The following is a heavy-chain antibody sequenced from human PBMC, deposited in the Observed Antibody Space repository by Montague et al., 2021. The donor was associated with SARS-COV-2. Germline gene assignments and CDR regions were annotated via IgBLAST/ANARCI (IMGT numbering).Heavy chain of an antibody. CDR3: ARDTASYGMDA. J-gene: IGHJ6*02. CDR2: IYHTGST. Sequence: SETLSLTCAVSGGSISTSNWWTWVRQPPGKGLEWIGEIYHTGSTKYKPSLKSRVTISVDKSKNQFSLKLSSVTAADTAVYYCARDTASYGMDAWGQGTTVTVSS. V-gene: IGHV4-4*02. D-gene: IGHD4-17*01. CDR1: GGSISTSNW.